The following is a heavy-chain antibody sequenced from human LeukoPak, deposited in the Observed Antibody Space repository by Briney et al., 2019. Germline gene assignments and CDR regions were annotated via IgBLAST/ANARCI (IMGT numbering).Heavy chain of an antibody. CDR1: GFTFENYA. V-gene: IGHV3-9*01. CDR2: ISWNSGRI. Sequence: GRSLRLSCAASGFTFENYAMHWVRQAPGKGLEWVSGISWNSGRIGYADSVKGRFTISRDNAKNSMYLQMNSLRAEDSAVYYCARGLIAAAGTGYYYYHGMDVWGQGTTVTVSS. J-gene: IGHJ6*02. CDR3: ARGLIAAAGTGYYYYHGMDV. D-gene: IGHD6-13*01.